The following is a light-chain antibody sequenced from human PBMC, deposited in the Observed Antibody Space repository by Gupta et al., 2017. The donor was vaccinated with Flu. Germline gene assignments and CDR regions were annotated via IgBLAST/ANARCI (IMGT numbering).Light chain of an antibody. CDR2: AAS. CDR1: QRISIY. Sequence: DTQMIQSSPTLTASVGDRVTITCRARQRISIYLNWYQQKPGNAPKLLIYAASRLQSGIPSRFSCSGSGTDFTLTISSLQPEDFATYYCQQCDNHLWTFGHGTKVEIK. J-gene: IGKJ1*01. V-gene: IGKV1-39*01. CDR3: QQCDNHLWT.